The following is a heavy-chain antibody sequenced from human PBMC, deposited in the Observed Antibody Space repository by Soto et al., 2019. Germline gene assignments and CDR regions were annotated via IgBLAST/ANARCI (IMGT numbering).Heavy chain of an antibody. CDR3: ARDKYSSNWYHFDY. J-gene: IGHJ4*02. D-gene: IGHD6-13*01. Sequence: PSETLSLTCTVSGDSIKNYYWSWIGQPAGKGLAWIGRIYSTGSTNYNPSLRSRVTMSVDTSKNQLSLKLRSVTAADTAVYYCARDKYSSNWYHFDYWGQGALVTVSS. V-gene: IGHV4-4*07. CDR2: IYSTGST. CDR1: GDSIKNYY.